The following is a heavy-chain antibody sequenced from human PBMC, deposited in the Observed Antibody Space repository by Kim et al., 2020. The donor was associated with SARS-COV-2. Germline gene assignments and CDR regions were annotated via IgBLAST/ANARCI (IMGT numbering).Heavy chain of an antibody. Sequence: SVKGRFTIARDNSKNTLYLQMNSLRAEDTAVYYCAKVLKDSRWFGELFDYWGQGTLVTVSS. J-gene: IGHJ4*02. V-gene: IGHV3-23*01. D-gene: IGHD3-10*01. CDR3: AKVLKDSRWFGELFDY.